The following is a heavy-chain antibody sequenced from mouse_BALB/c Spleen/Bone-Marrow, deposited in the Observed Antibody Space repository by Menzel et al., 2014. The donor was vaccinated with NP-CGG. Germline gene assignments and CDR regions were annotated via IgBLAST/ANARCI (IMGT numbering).Heavy chain of an antibody. CDR1: GYTFTSYW. J-gene: IGHJ2*01. V-gene: IGHV1S81*02. CDR3: ARCYYGNYFDY. Sequence: VQLQQSGAELVKPGDSVKLSCKASGYTFTSYWMHWVKQRPGQGLEWIGEINPSNGRTNYNEKFKSKATLTVDKSSSTAYMQLSSLTSEDSAVYYCARCYYGNYFDYWGQGTTLTVSS. CDR2: INPSNGRT. D-gene: IGHD2-1*01.